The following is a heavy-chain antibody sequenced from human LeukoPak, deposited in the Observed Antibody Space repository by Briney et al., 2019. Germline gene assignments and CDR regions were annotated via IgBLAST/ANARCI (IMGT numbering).Heavy chain of an antibody. V-gene: IGHV3-74*01. Sequence: SGGSLRLSCAASGFTFSGYWMHWVRQAPGKGLVWVSRINSDGSSTSYADSVKGRFTISRDNAKNTLYLQMNSLRAEDTAVYYCARGYSSGYRVDYWGQGTLVTVSS. D-gene: IGHD3-22*01. J-gene: IGHJ4*02. CDR1: GFTFSGYW. CDR3: ARGYSSGYRVDY. CDR2: INSDGSST.